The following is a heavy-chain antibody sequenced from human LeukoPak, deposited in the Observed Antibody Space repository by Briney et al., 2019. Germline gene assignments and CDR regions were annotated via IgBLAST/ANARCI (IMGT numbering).Heavy chain of an antibody. CDR1: GFTFSNYW. D-gene: IGHD1-26*01. V-gene: IGHV3-74*01. J-gene: IGHJ3*02. CDR2: ISSEESST. Sequence: GGSLRLSCAASGFTFSNYWMHWVRQGPGKGLVWVSAISSEESSTRYADSVKDRFTISRDNAKNTLYLQMNSLRGEDTAVYYCARGGSPPEALGDSFDTWGRGTMVTVSS. CDR3: ARGGSPPEALGDSFDT.